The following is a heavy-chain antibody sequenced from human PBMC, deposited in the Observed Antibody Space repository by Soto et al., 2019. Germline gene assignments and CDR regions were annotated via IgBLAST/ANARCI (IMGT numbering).Heavy chain of an antibody. V-gene: IGHV4-39*01. CDR2: IYYSGST. Sequence: SETLSLTCTVSGGSISSSSYYWGWIRQPPGKGLEWIGSIYYSGSTYYNPSLESRVTISVDTSKNQFSLKLSSVTAADTAVYYCARHHYSSGRVRYYYYYYGMDVWGQGTTVTVSS. CDR3: ARHHYSSGRVRYYYYYYGMDV. CDR1: GGSISSSSYY. J-gene: IGHJ6*02. D-gene: IGHD6-19*01.